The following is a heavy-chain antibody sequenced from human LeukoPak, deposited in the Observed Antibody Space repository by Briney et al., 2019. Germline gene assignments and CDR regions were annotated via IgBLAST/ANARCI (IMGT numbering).Heavy chain of an antibody. CDR2: ISYDGSNK. CDR1: GFTYSSYG. D-gene: IGHD5-18*01. J-gene: IGHJ3*02. Sequence: GRSLRLSCAASGFTYSSYGMHWVRQVPGKGLEWVAVISYDGSNKYYADSVKGRFTISRDNSKNTLYLQMNSLRAEDTAVYYCAKGGNSYGYGSAFDIWGQGTMVTVSS. V-gene: IGHV3-30*18. CDR3: AKGGNSYGYGSAFDI.